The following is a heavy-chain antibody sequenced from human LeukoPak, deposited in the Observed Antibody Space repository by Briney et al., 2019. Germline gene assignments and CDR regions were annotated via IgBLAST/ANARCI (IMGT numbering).Heavy chain of an antibody. J-gene: IGHJ5*02. D-gene: IGHD2-2*02. CDR3: ARGFKDIVVVPAAIYANWFDP. CDR1: GGSFSGYY. V-gene: IGHV4-34*01. Sequence: SETLCLTCAVYGGSFSGYYWSWIRQPPGKGLEWIGEINHSGSTNYNPSLKSRVTISVDTSKNQFSLKLSSVTAADTAVYYCARGFKDIVVVPAAIYANWFDPWGQGTLVTVSS. CDR2: INHSGST.